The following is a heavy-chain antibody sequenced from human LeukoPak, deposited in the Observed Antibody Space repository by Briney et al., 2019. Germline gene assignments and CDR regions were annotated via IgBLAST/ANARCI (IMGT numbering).Heavy chain of an antibody. CDR2: TFAGYSYT. V-gene: IGHV5-51*01. D-gene: IGHD3-10*01. J-gene: IGHJ4*02. CDR1: GYNFTPYW. CDR3: ARQGGVLWFGAEFDY. Sequence: GESLKISCQSSGYNFTPYWIVWVRQMPGKGLEWMGITFAGYSYTIYSPSFQGQVTISVDKSISTAYLQWSSLKASDTAMYYCARQGGVLWFGAEFDYWGQGTLVTVSS.